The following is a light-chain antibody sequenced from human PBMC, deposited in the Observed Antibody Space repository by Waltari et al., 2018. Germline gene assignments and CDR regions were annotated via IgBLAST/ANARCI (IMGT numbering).Light chain of an antibody. Sequence: DIQMTQSPSTLSASVGDRVTITCRASLRVNSWLAWYLQKPGKAPELLIYETSNLESGVPSRFSGSGSGKEFTLTISSLQPDDFGTYYCQQYVNYWTFGQGTKVEIK. CDR1: LRVNSW. J-gene: IGKJ1*01. V-gene: IGKV1-5*03. CDR3: QQYVNYWT. CDR2: ETS.